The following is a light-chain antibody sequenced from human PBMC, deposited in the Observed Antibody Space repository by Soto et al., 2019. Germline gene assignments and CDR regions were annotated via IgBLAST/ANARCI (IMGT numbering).Light chain of an antibody. V-gene: IGKV1-39*01. CDR1: QSINIY. Sequence: IQMTQSPSSLSASVGDSVTVTCRASQSINIYLNWYQQKPGKAPTLLIYGASSLQSGVPSRFTGGEPRTDFTLTISSLQPEDFATYYCQQSYRSPYTFGQGTKLEIK. J-gene: IGKJ2*01. CDR3: QQSYRSPYT. CDR2: GAS.